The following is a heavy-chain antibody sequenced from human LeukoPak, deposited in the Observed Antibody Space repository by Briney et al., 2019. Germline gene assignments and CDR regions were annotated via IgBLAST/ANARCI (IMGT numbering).Heavy chain of an antibody. D-gene: IGHD3-10*01. CDR3: ARGQEVRGYYYYYYMDV. CDR2: INHSGST. J-gene: IGHJ6*03. Sequence: PSETLSLTCAVYGGSFSGYYWSWIRQPPGKGLEWIGEINHSGSTNYNPSLKSRVTISVDTSKNQFSLKLSSVTAADTAVYYCARGQEVRGYYYYYYMDVWGKGTTVTVSS. CDR1: GGSFSGYY. V-gene: IGHV4-34*01.